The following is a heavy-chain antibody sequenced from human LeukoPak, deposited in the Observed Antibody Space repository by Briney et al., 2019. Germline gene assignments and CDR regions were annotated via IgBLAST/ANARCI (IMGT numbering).Heavy chain of an antibody. J-gene: IGHJ4*02. V-gene: IGHV3-30*04. CDR2: ISYDGSNK. CDR3: AKARGYYYDSSGYYADDGLSYYFDY. Sequence: PGRSLRLSCAASGFTFSSYAMHWVRQAPGKGLEWVAVISYDGSNKYDADSVKGRFTISRDNSKNTLYLQMNSLRAGDTAVYYCAKARGYYYDSSGYYADDGLSYYFDYWGQGTLVTVSS. D-gene: IGHD3-22*01. CDR1: GFTFSSYA.